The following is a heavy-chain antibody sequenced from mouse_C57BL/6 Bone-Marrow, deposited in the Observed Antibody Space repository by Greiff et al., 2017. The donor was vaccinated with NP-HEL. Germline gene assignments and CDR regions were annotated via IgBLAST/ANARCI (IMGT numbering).Heavy chain of an antibody. CDR2: SRNKANDYTT. D-gene: IGHD1-1*01. Sequence: EVMLVESGGGLVQSGRSLRLSCATSGFTFSDFYMEWVRQAPGKGLEWIAASRNKANDYTTEYSVSVKGRFIVSRDTSQSILYLQMNALRAEDTAMYYCAGDAPPTVVGGAMDYWGQGTSVTVSS. V-gene: IGHV7-1*01. J-gene: IGHJ4*01. CDR3: AGDAPPTVVGGAMDY. CDR1: GFTFSDFY.